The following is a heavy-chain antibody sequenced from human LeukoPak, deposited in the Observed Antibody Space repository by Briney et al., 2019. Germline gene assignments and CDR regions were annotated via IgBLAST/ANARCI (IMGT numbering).Heavy chain of an antibody. D-gene: IGHD6-19*01. CDR1: GGSISSYY. Sequence: SETLSLTXTVSGGSISSYYWSWIRQPAGKGLEWIGRIYTSGSTNYNPSLKSRVTMSVDTSKNQFSLKLSSVTAADTAVYYCARGATGYSSGWPFDYWGQRTLVTVSS. V-gene: IGHV4-4*07. CDR3: ARGATGYSSGWPFDY. J-gene: IGHJ4*02. CDR2: IYTSGST.